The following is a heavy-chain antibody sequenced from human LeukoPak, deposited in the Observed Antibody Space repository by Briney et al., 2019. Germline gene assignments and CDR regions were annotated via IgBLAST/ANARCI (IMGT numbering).Heavy chain of an antibody. J-gene: IGHJ4*02. CDR1: GGSISSYY. CDR3: ASMGGSSWSFDY. V-gene: IGHV4-4*09. Sequence: SETLSLTCTVSGGSISSYYWSWIRQPPGKGLEWIGYIYTSGSTNYNPSLKSRVTISVDTSKNQFSLKLSSVTAADTAVYYCASMGGSSWSFDYWGQGTLVTFSS. CDR2: IYTSGST. D-gene: IGHD6-13*01.